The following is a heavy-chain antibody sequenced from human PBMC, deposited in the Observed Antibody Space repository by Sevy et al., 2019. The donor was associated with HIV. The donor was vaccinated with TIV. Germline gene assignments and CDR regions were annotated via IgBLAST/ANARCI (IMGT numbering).Heavy chain of an antibody. V-gene: IGHV1-18*01. CDR2: ISAYNGNT. CDR3: ARDTAGRVGDYDDYANNY. Sequence: ASVKVSCKASGYTFATFGISWVRQAPGQGLEWMGWISAYNGNTNYAQEFQGRVTMTTDTSLSTAYIELRNLKSDETAVYYCARDTAGRVGDYDDYANNYWGQGTLVTVSS. J-gene: IGHJ4*02. D-gene: IGHD4-17*01. CDR1: GYTFATFG.